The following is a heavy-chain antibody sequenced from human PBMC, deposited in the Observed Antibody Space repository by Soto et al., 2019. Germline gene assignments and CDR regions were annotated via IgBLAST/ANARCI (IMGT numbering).Heavy chain of an antibody. CDR3: ARSDDSTSYPLDL. CDR1: GYTFTGYY. J-gene: IGHJ5*02. CDR2: IHLNSGGT. D-gene: IGHD4-4*01. V-gene: IGHV1-2*02. Sequence: GASVKVSCKASGYTFTGYYVHWVRQAPGHGLEWLGWIHLNSGGTNYAQSFQGRVTMTRDMSVSTVYTEMTGLRHGDTAVYFCARSDDSTSYPLDLWGPGTLVTVSS.